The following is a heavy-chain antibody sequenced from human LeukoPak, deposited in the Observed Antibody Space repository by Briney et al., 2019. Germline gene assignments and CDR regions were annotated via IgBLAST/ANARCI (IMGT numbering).Heavy chain of an antibody. D-gene: IGHD1-26*01. J-gene: IGHJ6*03. V-gene: IGHV3-21*01. CDR2: ITAGGSFK. Sequence: PGGSLRLSCAASGFTFSNYAMNWVRQAPGKGLDWVSSITAGGSFKYYADSVEGRFTISRDNAKNSLYLQMSSLTPEDTAVYYCAKCGYSGSYNNYYYFMDVWGKGATVTISS. CDR1: GFTFSNYA. CDR3: AKCGYSGSYNNYYYFMDV.